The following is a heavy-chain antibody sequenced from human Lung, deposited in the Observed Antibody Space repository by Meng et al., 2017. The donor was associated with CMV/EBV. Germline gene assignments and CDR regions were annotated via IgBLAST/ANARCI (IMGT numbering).Heavy chain of an antibody. J-gene: IGHJ4*02. CDR1: GGSVSSGSYY. D-gene: IGHD3-3*01. V-gene: IGHV4-61*01. Sequence: SETLSLXXTVSGGSVSSGSYYWSWIRQPPGKGLEWIGYIYYSGSTNYNPSLKSRVTISVDTSKNQFSLKLSSVTAADTAVYYCSRGSGFLELQQNWGRGTLVTVSS. CDR3: SRGSGFLELQQN. CDR2: IYYSGST.